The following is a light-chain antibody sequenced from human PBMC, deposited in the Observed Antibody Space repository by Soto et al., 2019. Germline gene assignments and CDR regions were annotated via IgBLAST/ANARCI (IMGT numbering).Light chain of an antibody. CDR1: QSAGDY. CDR3: QQREDWPRA. CDR2: DAS. V-gene: IGKV3-11*01. J-gene: IGKJ4*01. Sequence: EIVMTQSPATLSLSPGERATLSCRASQSAGDYLGWYQQKPGQAPRLLIYDASQRATGVPARFSASGSGTDFTLTISSLEPEDFAIYYCQQREDWPRAFGGGTKVDIK.